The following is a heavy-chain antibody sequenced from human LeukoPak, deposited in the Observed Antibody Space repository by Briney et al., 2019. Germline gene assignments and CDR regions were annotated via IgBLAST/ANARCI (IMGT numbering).Heavy chain of an antibody. CDR2: IYYSGNT. D-gene: IGHD1-26*01. V-gene: IGHV4-59*08. Sequence: SQTLSLTCTVSGGSISSYYWSWIRQPPGKGLEWIGYIYYSGNTNYNPSLKSRLTISVDTSKNQFSLKLSSVTAADTAVYYCARHRPTYYDFDYWGQGTVVTVSS. J-gene: IGHJ4*02. CDR3: ARHRPTYYDFDY. CDR1: GGSISSYY.